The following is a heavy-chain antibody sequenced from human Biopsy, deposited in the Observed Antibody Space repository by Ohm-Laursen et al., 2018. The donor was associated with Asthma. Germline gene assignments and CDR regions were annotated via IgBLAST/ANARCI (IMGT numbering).Heavy chain of an antibody. CDR3: ARHWDWGSFFDY. V-gene: IGHV4-39*01. CDR2: ISYNGSA. Sequence: SETLSLTCTVSGGSMSSSSYYWGWIRQPPGKGLEWMGNISYNGSAYYNPSLKSRIIISVDTSKNHFSLRPSSVTAADTAVYYCARHWDWGSFFDYWGQGTPVTVSS. CDR1: GGSMSSSSYY. J-gene: IGHJ4*02. D-gene: IGHD7-27*01.